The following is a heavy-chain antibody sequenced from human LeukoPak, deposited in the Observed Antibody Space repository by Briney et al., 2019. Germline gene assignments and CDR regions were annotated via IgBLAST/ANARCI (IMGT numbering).Heavy chain of an antibody. CDR1: GFTFSSYG. J-gene: IGHJ4*02. D-gene: IGHD5-24*01. V-gene: IGHV3-30*03. CDR2: ISYDGSNK. Sequence: PGRSLRLSCAASGFTFSSYGMHWVRQAPGKGLEWVAVISYDGSNKYYADSVKGRFTISRDNSKNTLYLQMNSLRAEDTAVYYCASGYNHYFDYWGQGTLVTVSS. CDR3: ASGYNHYFDY.